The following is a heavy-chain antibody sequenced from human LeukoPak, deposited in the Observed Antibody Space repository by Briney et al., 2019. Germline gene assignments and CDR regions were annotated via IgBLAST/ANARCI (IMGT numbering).Heavy chain of an antibody. Sequence: PGGSLRLSCAASGFTFSSYAMNWVRQAPGKGLEWVSAISGSDDSTYYADSVKGRFTISRDTSKNTLYLQMSSLRAEDTAIYYCAKGRIVPAALLDYWGQGTLVTVSS. V-gene: IGHV3-23*01. CDR1: GFTFSSYA. CDR3: AKGRIVPAALLDY. CDR2: ISGSDDST. J-gene: IGHJ4*02. D-gene: IGHD2-2*01.